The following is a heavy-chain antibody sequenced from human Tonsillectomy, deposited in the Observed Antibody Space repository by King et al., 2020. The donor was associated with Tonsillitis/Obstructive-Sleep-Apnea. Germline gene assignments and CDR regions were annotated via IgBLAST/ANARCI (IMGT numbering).Heavy chain of an antibody. CDR1: GYRFSSYW. Sequence: QLVQSGAEVKKSGESLKISCKGSGYRFSSYWIGWVSQMPGKGLEWMGIIYPDDSDTTYRPSFQGQLTITADKSFSTAYLQWSSLKASDTAMYYCARTNWGSSDAFDIWGLGTMVTVSS. D-gene: IGHD7-27*01. V-gene: IGHV5-51*01. CDR2: IYPDDSDT. J-gene: IGHJ3*02. CDR3: ARTNWGSSDAFDI.